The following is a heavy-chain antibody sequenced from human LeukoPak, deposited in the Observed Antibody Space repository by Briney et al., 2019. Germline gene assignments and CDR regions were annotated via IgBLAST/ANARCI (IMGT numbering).Heavy chain of an antibody. V-gene: IGHV3-74*01. J-gene: IGHJ3*02. CDR1: GFTFSSYW. CDR3: ARDWLDSAFDI. D-gene: IGHD2-21*01. Sequence: GGSLRLSCAASGFTFSSYWMHWVRQAPGKGLVWVSRINSDGSSTSYADSVKGRFTISRDNAKNSLYLQMNSLRAEDTAVYYCARDWLDSAFDIWGQGTMVTVSS. CDR2: INSDGSST.